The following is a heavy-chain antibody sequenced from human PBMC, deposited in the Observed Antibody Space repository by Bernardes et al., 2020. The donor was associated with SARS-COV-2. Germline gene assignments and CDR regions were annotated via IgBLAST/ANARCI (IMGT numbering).Heavy chain of an antibody. Sequence: ETLSLTCTVSGGSISSSSYYWGWIRQPPGKGLEWIGSIYYSGSTYYNPSLKSRVTISVDTSKNQFSLKLSSVTAADTAVYYCARINVLRNFDWLLPSNWFDPWGQGTLVTVSS. J-gene: IGHJ5*02. D-gene: IGHD3-9*01. V-gene: IGHV4-39*01. CDR3: ARINVLRNFDWLLPSNWFDP. CDR2: IYYSGST. CDR1: GGSISSSSYY.